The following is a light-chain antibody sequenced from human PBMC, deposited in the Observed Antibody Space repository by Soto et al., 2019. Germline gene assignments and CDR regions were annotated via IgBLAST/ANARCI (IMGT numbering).Light chain of an antibody. J-gene: IGLJ2*01. V-gene: IGLV2-8*01. CDR2: EVS. CDR3: SSYADSVL. CDR1: SSDVGGYNY. Sequence: QSVLTQPPSASGSPGQSVTISCTGTSSDVGGYNYVSWYQQYPGKAPKLMIYEVSKRPSGVPHRFSGSKSGNTASLTVSGLQAEDEADYYCSSYADSVLFGGGTKLTVL.